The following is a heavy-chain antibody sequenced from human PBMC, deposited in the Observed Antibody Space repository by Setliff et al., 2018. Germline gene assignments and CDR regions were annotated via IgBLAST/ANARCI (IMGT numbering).Heavy chain of an antibody. D-gene: IGHD1-26*01. CDR3: ARGSGSFSFDY. CDR2: VYYSGTT. V-gene: IGHV4-39*07. Sequence: PSETLSLTCSVSDGSMTSGSYYWGWIRQPPGKGLEWIGSVYYSGTTYYNPSLKSRVSISLDTSKNQFSLRLTSLTAADTAVYYCARGSGSFSFDYWGLGTLVTVSS. J-gene: IGHJ4*02. CDR1: DGSMTSGSYY.